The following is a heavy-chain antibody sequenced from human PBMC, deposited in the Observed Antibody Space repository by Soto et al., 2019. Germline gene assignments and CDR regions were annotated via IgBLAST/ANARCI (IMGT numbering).Heavy chain of an antibody. CDR2: TIHMFGTP. J-gene: IGHJ6*02. CDR3: ARDPTRCGVVPQDYGMDV. CDR1: GGGFKNYA. D-gene: IGHD3-3*01. V-gene: IGHV1-69*01. Sequence: QLQLVQSVAEVKKPASSVKVSGQASGGGFKNYAIRWVRQAPGQGLEWMGGTIHMFGTPTYSEKFRGRVTLSGAVSTRTAFMELSNLSTEHSDIDDCARDPTRCGVVPQDYGMDVWGEGATVIVS.